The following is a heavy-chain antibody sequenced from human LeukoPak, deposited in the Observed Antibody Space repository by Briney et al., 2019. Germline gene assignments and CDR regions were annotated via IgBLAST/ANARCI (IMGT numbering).Heavy chain of an antibody. J-gene: IGHJ5*02. V-gene: IGHV3-66*01. D-gene: IGHD3-16*01. Sequence: GGSLRLSCVASGFTVSSNYMSWVRQAPGKGLEWVSVIYSGGSTYYADSVKGRFTISRDNSKNTLYLQMNSLRAEDTAVYYCARDHVWARLGELLYWFDPWGQGTLVTVSS. CDR2: IYSGGST. CDR3: ARDHVWARLGELLYWFDP. CDR1: GFTVSSNY.